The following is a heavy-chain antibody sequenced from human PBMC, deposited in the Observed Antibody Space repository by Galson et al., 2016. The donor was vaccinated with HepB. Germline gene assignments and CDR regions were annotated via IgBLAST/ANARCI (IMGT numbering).Heavy chain of an antibody. Sequence: SLRLSCAASGFTFSTYAMHWVRQAPGQGQERVAVMSYDGNKEYYADSVKGRFTISRDNSQNTLYLQMNSLRAEDTAVHYCAIDFKRITIFGVIREYHYYHCVDMDGWGQGTTVTVSS. CDR3: AIDFKRITIFGVIREYHYYHCVDMDG. D-gene: IGHD3-3*01. CDR2: MSYDGNKE. V-gene: IGHV3-30-3*01. J-gene: IGHJ6*02. CDR1: GFTFSTYA.